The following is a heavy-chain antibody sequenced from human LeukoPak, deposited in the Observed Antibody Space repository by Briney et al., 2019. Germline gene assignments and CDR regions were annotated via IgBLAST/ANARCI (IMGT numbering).Heavy chain of an antibody. CDR3: AREKMGYDILTGYYRGNWFDP. CDR2: INPNSGGT. D-gene: IGHD3-9*01. V-gene: IGHV1-2*02. CDR1: GYTFTGYY. Sequence: ASVKVSCKASGYTFTGYYMHWVRQAPGHGLEWMGWINPNSGGTNYAQKFQGRVTMTRDTSISTAYMELSRLRSDDTAVYYCAREKMGYDILTGYYRGNWFDPWGQGTLVTVSS. J-gene: IGHJ5*02.